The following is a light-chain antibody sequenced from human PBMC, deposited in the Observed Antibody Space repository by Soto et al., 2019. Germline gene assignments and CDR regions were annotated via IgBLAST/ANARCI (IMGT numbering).Light chain of an antibody. CDR2: AAS. CDR1: QTISSW. Sequence: DIQMTQSPSTLSGSVGYRFTITCRASQTISSWLAWYQQKPGKAPKLLIFAASTLESGVPSRFSGSESGTDFTLTISSLQPEDSASYYCQQYYNSVLTFGGGTTGDIK. J-gene: IGKJ4*01. CDR3: QQYYNSVLT. V-gene: IGKV1-5*01.